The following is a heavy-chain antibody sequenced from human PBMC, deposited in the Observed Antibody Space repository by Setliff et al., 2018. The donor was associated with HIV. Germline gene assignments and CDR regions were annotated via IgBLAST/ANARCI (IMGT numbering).Heavy chain of an antibody. CDR1: GYTFTGNY. J-gene: IGHJ4*02. D-gene: IGHD5-18*01. CDR2: IIPILGIA. Sequence: SVKVSCKASGYTFTGNYIHWVRQAPGQGLEWMGGIIPILGIANYAQKFQGRVTITADESTTTAYMELNSLTSEDTALYYCARVGFSSRHTGDFFDSWGQGTLVTVSS. V-gene: IGHV1-69*10. CDR3: ARVGFSSRHTGDFFDS.